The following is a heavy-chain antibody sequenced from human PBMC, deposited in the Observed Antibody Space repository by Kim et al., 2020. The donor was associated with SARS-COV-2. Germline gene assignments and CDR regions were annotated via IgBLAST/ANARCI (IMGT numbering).Heavy chain of an antibody. Sequence: YADSGGGRFTMSRDNGKNRVYLEMSSLGAEDTAVYFCVKGGNYIYNLMDVWGQGTTVTVSS. V-gene: IGHV3-74*01. CDR3: VKGGNYIYNLMDV. J-gene: IGHJ6*02. D-gene: IGHD1-1*01.